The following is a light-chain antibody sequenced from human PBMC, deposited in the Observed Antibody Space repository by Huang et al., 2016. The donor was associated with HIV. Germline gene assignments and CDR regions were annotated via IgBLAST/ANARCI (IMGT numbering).Light chain of an antibody. CDR3: QQRSIWPWT. CDR1: QIVSSY. V-gene: IGKV3-11*01. Sequence: EIVLTQSPATLSLSPGERATLSCRASQIVSSYLAWYQQKPGQAPRLLIYDASNRATGIPARFSGSGSGTDFTLTISSLEPQDFAVYYCQQRSIWPWTFGQGTKVEIK. CDR2: DAS. J-gene: IGKJ1*01.